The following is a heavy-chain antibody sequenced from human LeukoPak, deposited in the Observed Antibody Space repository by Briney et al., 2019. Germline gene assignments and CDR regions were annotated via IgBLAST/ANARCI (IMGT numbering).Heavy chain of an antibody. CDR3: ARDLLHCSGDTCYYSD. Sequence: GGSLRLSCAASGFTFSSYWMSWVRPAPGKGLECVANVKQDESEKYYADSVKGRFTISRDNAKNSLYLQLNSLRAEDTAVYYCARDLLHCSGDTCYYSDWGQGTLVTVSS. V-gene: IGHV3-7*01. J-gene: IGHJ4*02. CDR1: GFTFSSYW. D-gene: IGHD2-15*01. CDR2: VKQDESEK.